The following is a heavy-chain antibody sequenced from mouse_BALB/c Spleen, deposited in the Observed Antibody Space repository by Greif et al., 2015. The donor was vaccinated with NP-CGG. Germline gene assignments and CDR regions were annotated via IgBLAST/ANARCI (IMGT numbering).Heavy chain of an antibody. CDR1: GFTFTDYY. CDR3: ARDINYDIYWYFDV. J-gene: IGHJ1*01. V-gene: IGHV7-3*02. CDR2: IRNKATGYTA. Sequence: EVMLVESGGGLVQPGGSLRLSCATSGFTFTDYYMSWVRQPPGKALEWLGFIRNKATGYTADYSASVKGRFTISRDNSQSILYLQMNTLRAEDSATYYWARDINYDIYWYFDVWGAGTTVTVSS. D-gene: IGHD2-4*01.